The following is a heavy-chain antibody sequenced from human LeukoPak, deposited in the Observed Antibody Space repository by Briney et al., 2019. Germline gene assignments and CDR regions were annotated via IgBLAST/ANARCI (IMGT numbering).Heavy chain of an antibody. D-gene: IGHD5-12*01. CDR2: IKEDGSEKK. J-gene: IGHJ4*02. CDR3: ARGGYRYEY. V-gene: IGHV3-7*04. Sequence: GGSLRLSCAASGFTFSSYWISWVRQAPGKGLEWVANIKEDGSEKKYYEDSVKGRFTISRDNTKKSLYLRMNSLRAEDTAVYYCARGGYRYEYWGQGTLVTVSS. CDR1: GFTFSSYW.